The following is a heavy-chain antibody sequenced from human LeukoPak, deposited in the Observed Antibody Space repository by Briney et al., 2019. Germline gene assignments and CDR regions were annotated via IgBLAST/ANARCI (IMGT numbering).Heavy chain of an antibody. CDR1: GGSVSSGSYY. CDR3: VVGATRGGGYSYYGMDV. J-gene: IGHJ6*02. CDR2: IYYSGST. V-gene: IGHV4-61*01. D-gene: IGHD1-26*01. Sequence: PSETLSLTCTVSGGSVSSGSYYWSWIRQPPGKGLEWIGYIYYSGSTNYNPSLKSRVTISVDTSRNQFSLKLSSVTAADTAVYYCVVGATRGGGYSYYGMDVWGQGTTVTVSS.